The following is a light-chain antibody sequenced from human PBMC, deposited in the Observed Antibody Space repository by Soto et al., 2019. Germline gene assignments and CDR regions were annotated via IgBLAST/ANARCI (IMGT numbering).Light chain of an antibody. V-gene: IGKV3-20*01. Sequence: EIVLTQSPDTLSLSPGESATLSCRASQSVSSSYLAWYQQKPGRAPRLLIYGASNRATGIPDRFSGSGSGTDLTLTISSLEPEDFAVFYCQQYDDSITFGQGTRLEIE. J-gene: IGKJ5*01. CDR1: QSVSSSY. CDR3: QQYDDSIT. CDR2: GAS.